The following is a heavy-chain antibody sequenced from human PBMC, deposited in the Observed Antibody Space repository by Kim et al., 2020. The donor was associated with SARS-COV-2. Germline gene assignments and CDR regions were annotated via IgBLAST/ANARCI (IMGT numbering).Heavy chain of an antibody. CDR3: ARGLEWTYYYDSRGAPRDY. V-gene: IGHV3-11*06. J-gene: IGHJ4*02. D-gene: IGHD3-22*01. Sequence: RFTISRDNAKNSLYLQMNSLRAEDTAVYYCARGLEWTYYYDSRGAPRDYWGQGTLVTVSS.